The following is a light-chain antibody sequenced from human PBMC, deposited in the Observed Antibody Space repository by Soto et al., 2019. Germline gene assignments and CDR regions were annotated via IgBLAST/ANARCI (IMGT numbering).Light chain of an antibody. V-gene: IGKV3-15*01. Sequence: EIMMAQSPATLSVSPGERATLSCRASQSVGSNLAWYQQKRGQAPRLLIYGASTRATGIPARFSGSGSGTEFTLTISSLQSEDFALYYCQQYNAWPTFGQGTKVEIK. CDR1: QSVGSN. CDR3: QQYNAWPT. CDR2: GAS. J-gene: IGKJ1*01.